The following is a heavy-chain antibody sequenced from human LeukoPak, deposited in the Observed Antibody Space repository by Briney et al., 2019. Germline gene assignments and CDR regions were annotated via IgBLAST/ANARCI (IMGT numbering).Heavy chain of an antibody. V-gene: IGHV4-61*02. J-gene: IGHJ4*02. CDR2: IYSSGST. CDR3: AKGPYRSCSDGSCYRLDY. Sequence: SETLSLTCTVSGDSISSGSYYWSWIRQPAGKGLEWIGRIYSSGSTNYNPPLKSRVTISVDMSKNLFSLRLSSVTAADTAVYYCAKGPYRSCSDGSCYRLDYWAQGTLVTVSS. CDR1: GDSISSGSYY. D-gene: IGHD2-15*01.